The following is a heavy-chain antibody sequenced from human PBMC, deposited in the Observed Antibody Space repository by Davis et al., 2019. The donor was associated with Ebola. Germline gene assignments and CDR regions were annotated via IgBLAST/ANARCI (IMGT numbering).Heavy chain of an antibody. J-gene: IGHJ4*02. CDR2: IIPILGIA. Sequence: SVKVSCKASAYTFTGYYMHWVRQAPGQGLEWMGRIIPILGIANYAQKFQGRVTITAGKSTSTAYMELSSLRSEDTAVYYCARDLSGAAAGSNWGQGTLVTVSS. CDR1: AYTFTGYY. V-gene: IGHV1-69*04. CDR3: ARDLSGAAAGSN. D-gene: IGHD6-13*01.